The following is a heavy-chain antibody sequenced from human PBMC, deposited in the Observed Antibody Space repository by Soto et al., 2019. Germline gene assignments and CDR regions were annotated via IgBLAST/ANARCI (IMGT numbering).Heavy chain of an antibody. J-gene: IGHJ4*02. D-gene: IGHD3-3*01. V-gene: IGHV4-61*01. CDR2: FYYSGNT. CDR1: GDSVTSHNYY. CDR3: ARDYDFWSGYFGIFDY. Sequence: SETLSLTCTVSGDSVTSHNYYWSWIRQAPGKGLEWIGYFYYSGNTIYTPSLRSRVTISADTSKNQISLKLSSVTAADTAVYYCARDYDFWSGYFGIFDYWGQGTVVTVS.